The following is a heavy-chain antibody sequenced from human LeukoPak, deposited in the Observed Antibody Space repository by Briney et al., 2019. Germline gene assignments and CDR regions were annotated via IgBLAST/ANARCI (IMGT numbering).Heavy chain of an antibody. CDR3: ARGFWDTAMFLDY. CDR1: GITFSSYE. Sequence: GGSLRLSCVASGITFSSYEMNWVRQAPGKGLEWISCISSSGGPVYYADSVKGRFTISRDNAKNSLYLQMNSLRAEDTAVYYCARGFWDTAMFLDYWGQGTLVTVSS. V-gene: IGHV3-48*03. J-gene: IGHJ4*02. D-gene: IGHD5-18*01. CDR2: ISSSGGPV.